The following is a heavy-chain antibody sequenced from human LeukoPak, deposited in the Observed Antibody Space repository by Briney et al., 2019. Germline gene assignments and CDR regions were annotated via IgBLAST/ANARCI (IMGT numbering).Heavy chain of an antibody. Sequence: GGSLRLSCAASGFTFGTYAMSWVRQAPGKGLEWVSTIGGGSETTSYADSAKGRFTNSRDNSKNTVYLQMNSLRAEDTAVYYCAKVLSGSQDYWGQGTLVTVFS. CDR3: AKVLSGSQDY. V-gene: IGHV3-23*01. CDR2: IGGGSETT. D-gene: IGHD1-26*01. J-gene: IGHJ4*02. CDR1: GFTFGTYA.